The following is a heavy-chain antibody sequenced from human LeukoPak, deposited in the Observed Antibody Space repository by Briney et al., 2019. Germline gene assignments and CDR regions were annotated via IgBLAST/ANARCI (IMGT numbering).Heavy chain of an antibody. CDR2: ISYDGSNT. CDR1: GFTFSNSA. V-gene: IGHV3-30-3*01. J-gene: IGHJ5*02. Sequence: GGSLRLSCAASGFTFSNSAMHRVRQAPGKGLEWVTLISYDGSNTYYADSVKGRFTISRDNSKNTLYLQMNSLGAEDTAVYYCARVANFGYNLWGQGTLVTVSS. D-gene: IGHD1-1*01. CDR3: ARVANFGYNL.